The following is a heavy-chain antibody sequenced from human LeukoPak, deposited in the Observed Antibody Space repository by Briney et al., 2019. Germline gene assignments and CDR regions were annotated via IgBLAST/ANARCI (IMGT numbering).Heavy chain of an antibody. J-gene: IGHJ4*02. D-gene: IGHD3-22*01. CDR3: AREANYYDSSGYYHY. V-gene: IGHV1-69*13. CDR1: GGTFSSYA. Sequence: SVRVSCKASGGTFSSYAISWVRQAPGQGLEWMGGIIPIFGTANYAQKFQGRVTITADESTSTAYMELSSLRSEDTAVYYCAREANYYDSSGYYHYWGQGTLVTVSS. CDR2: IIPIFGTA.